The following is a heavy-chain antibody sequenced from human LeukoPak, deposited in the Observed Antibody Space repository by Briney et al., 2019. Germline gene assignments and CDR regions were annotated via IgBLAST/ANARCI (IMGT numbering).Heavy chain of an antibody. V-gene: IGHV3-21*06. J-gene: IGHJ5*01. CDR2: MSSSSSSSYT. CDR1: EFSFSDYS. CDR3: ARDKGPPYNSGSKFDS. D-gene: IGHD6-19*01. Sequence: GGSLRLSCTASEFSFSDYSMNWVRQAPGKGLEWVSTMSSSSSSSYTYYADSVKGRFTISRDNAKNSVYLEMNSLRVEDTAVYYCARDKGPPYNSGSKFDSWGQGTLVTVSS.